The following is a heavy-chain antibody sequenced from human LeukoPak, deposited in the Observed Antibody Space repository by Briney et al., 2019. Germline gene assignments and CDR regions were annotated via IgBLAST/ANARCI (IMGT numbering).Heavy chain of an antibody. V-gene: IGHV1-2*02. CDR1: GYTFTGYY. D-gene: IGHD6-13*01. CDR3: ARDITNRSWYQVGY. CDR2: INPNSGGT. Sequence: ASVKVSCKASGYTFTGYYMHWVRQAPGQGLEWMGWINPNSGGTNYAQKFQGRVTMTRDTSISTAYMELSRLRSDDTAVYYCARDITNRSWYQVGYWGQGTLVTVSS. J-gene: IGHJ4*02.